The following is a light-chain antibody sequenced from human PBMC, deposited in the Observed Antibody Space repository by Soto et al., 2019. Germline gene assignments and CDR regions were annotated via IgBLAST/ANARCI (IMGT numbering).Light chain of an antibody. J-gene: IGLJ1*01. V-gene: IGLV1-40*01. CDR3: QSYDRSLRSCV. CDR1: NSNIGAGFD. CDR2: GNS. Sequence: QSVLTQPPSVSGAPGQRVTIPCTGSNSNIGAGFDVHWYQQLPGAAPKVLIYGNSNRPSGVPDRFSGSKSGTSASLAITGLQAEDEADYYCQSYDRSLRSCVFGTGTKGTVL.